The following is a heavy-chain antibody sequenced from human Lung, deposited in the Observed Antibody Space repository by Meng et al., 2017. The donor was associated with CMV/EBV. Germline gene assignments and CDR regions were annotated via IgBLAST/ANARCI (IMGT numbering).Heavy chain of an antibody. CDR3: VRGVGYSNPHTPLYYYY. CDR1: GGSFSGYY. V-gene: IGHV4-34*01. Sequence: LXCAVYGGSFSGYYWSWIRQPPGKGLEWIGEINHSGSTNYNPSLKSRVTISVDTSKNQFSLKLSSVTAADTAVYYCVRGVGYSNPHTPLYYYYWGQGXLVTVSS. D-gene: IGHD4-11*01. J-gene: IGHJ4*02. CDR2: INHSGST.